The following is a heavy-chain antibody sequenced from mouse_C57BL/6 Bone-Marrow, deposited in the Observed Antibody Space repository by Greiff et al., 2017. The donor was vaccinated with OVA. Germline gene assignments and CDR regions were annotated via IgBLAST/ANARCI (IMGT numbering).Heavy chain of an antibody. CDR3: TTWGCTVVAPYYFDY. V-gene: IGHV14-4*01. CDR2: IDPENGDT. Sequence: EVQLQQSGAELVRPGASVKLSCTASGFNIKDDYMHWVKQRPEQGLEWIGWIDPENGDTEYASKFQGKATITADTSSNTAYLQLSSLTSEDTAVYYCTTWGCTVVAPYYFDYWGQGTTLTVSS. J-gene: IGHJ2*01. CDR1: GFNIKDDY. D-gene: IGHD1-1*01.